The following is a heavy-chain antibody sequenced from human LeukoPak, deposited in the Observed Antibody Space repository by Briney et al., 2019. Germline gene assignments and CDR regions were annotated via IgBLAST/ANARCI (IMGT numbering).Heavy chain of an antibody. V-gene: IGHV4-34*01. CDR2: INHSGST. Sequence: SETLSLTCAVYGGSFSGYYWSWIRQPPGQGLEWLGEINHSGSTNYNPSLKSRVTISVDKSKNQFSLKLSSVTTADTAVYYCARSGGYFNFDYWGQGTLITVSS. J-gene: IGHJ4*02. CDR3: ARSGGYFNFDY. D-gene: IGHD3-10*01. CDR1: GGSFSGYY.